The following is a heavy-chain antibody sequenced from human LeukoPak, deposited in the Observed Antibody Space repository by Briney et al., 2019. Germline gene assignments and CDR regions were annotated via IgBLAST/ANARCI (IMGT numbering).Heavy chain of an antibody. CDR3: ARVDWPVWSSTSRLGPLDY. V-gene: IGHV3-7*01. Sequence: GGSLRLSCAASGFTFSSYWMSWVRQAPGKGLEWVANIEQDGSEKYYVDSVKGRFTISRDNAKNSLYLQMNSLRAEDTAVYYCARVDWPVWSSTSRLGPLDYWGQGTLVTVSS. CDR1: GFTFSSYW. J-gene: IGHJ4*02. D-gene: IGHD2-2*01. CDR2: IEQDGSEK.